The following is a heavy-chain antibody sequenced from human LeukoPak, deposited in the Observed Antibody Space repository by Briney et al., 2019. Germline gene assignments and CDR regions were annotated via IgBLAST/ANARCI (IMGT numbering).Heavy chain of an antibody. CDR1: GFSISSYE. D-gene: IGHD1-7*01. V-gene: IGHV3-48*03. CDR3: ARVELAPYYYYMDV. CDR2: ISSSGSTI. Sequence: GGSLRLSCAASGFSISSYEMNWVRQAPGKGLEWVSHISSSGSTIWYADSVKGRFTISRDNAKNSLYLQMNSLRAEDTAVYYCARVELAPYYYYMDVWGKGTTVTVSS. J-gene: IGHJ6*03.